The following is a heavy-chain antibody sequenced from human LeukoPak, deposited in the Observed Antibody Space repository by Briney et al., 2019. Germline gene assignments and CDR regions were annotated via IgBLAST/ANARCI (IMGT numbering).Heavy chain of an antibody. CDR2: ISPYSDKT. CDR3: ARVSRYCSGGSCLGGAFGSFDI. D-gene: IGHD2-15*01. CDR1: GYTLTSFG. J-gene: IGHJ3*02. V-gene: IGHV1-18*01. Sequence: ASVKVSCKASGYTLTSFGITWVRQAPGQGLEWMGWISPYSDKTDSAQMLQGRVILTTDTSTNTAYMELRSLRSDDTAVYYCARVSRYCSGGSCLGGAFGSFDIWGQGTMVTVSS.